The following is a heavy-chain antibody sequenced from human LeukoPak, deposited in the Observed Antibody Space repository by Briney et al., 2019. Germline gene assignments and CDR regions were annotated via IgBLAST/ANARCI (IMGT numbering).Heavy chain of an antibody. V-gene: IGHV1-18*01. J-gene: IGHJ4*02. CDR1: GYTFTTYG. Sequence: ASVKVSCKASGYTFTTYGINWVRQAPGQGLEWMGWISAYNGNTNYAQKLQGRVTMTTDTSTSTAYMELRSLRSDDTAVYYCARDPRRGRYFDYWGQGTLVTVSS. CDR3: ARDPRRGRYFDY. D-gene: IGHD6-6*01. CDR2: ISAYNGNT.